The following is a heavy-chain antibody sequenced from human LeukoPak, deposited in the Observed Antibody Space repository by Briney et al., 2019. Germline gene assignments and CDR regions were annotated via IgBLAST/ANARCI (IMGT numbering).Heavy chain of an antibody. V-gene: IGHV3-21*01. CDR1: GFTFSSYN. Sequence: KPGGSLRLSCAASGFTFSSYNMNWVRQAPGKGLEWVSSITSGSSYIYYADSVKGRFTISRDNAKNSLYLQMNSLRAEDTAVYYCARDPYSGGYGNYYYYFMDVWGKGTTVTISS. CDR2: ITSGSSYI. CDR3: ARDPYSGGYGNYYYYFMDV. D-gene: IGHD1-26*01. J-gene: IGHJ6*03.